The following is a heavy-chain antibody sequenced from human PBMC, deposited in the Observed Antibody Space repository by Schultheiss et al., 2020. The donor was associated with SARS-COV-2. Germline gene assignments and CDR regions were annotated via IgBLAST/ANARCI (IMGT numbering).Heavy chain of an antibody. CDR2: IYYSGST. Sequence: SETLSLTCAVSGGSISSSYYWSWIRQHPGKGLEWIGYIYYSGSTNYNPSLKSRVTISVDTSKNQFSLKLSSVTAADTAVYYCARIPSTYSSRRNYYYYYYGMDVWGQGTTVTVSS. V-gene: IGHV4-59*12. J-gene: IGHJ6*02. D-gene: IGHD6-13*01. CDR3: ARIPSTYSSRRNYYYYYYGMDV. CDR1: GGSISSSYY.